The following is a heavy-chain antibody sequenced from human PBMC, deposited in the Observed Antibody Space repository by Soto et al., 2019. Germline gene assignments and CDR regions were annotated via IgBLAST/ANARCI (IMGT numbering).Heavy chain of an antibody. CDR3: SRGGGWVGEASFDS. CDR2: INAGNGRE. V-gene: IGHV1-3*01. CDR1: GYTFTSYT. Sequence: QVQLEQSGAEVKKPGASVKVSCKTSGYTFTSYTLHWVRQAPGQGLEWMGWINAGNGREKYSQRFQDRVSLSTDKPATTANMELRSPRSEDRAMYYCSRGGGWVGEASFDSWGQGTLVTVSS. J-gene: IGHJ4*02. D-gene: IGHD3-10*01.